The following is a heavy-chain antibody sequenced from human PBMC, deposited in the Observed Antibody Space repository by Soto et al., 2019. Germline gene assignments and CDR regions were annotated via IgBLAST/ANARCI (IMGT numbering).Heavy chain of an antibody. J-gene: IGHJ6*02. V-gene: IGHV3-30*03. Sequence: VQLVESGGGVVQPGRSLRLSCAASGFTFSSYGMHWVRQAPGKGLEWVAVISYDGSNKYYADSVKGRFTISRDNSKNTLYLQMNSLRAEDTAVYYCARDTYYYGMDVWGQGTTVTVSS. CDR1: GFTFSSYG. CDR3: ARDTYYYGMDV. CDR2: ISYDGSNK.